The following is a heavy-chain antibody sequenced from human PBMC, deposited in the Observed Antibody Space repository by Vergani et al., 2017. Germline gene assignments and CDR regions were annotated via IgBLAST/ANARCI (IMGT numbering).Heavy chain of an antibody. D-gene: IGHD6-6*01. J-gene: IGHJ5*02. Sequence: EVQLEESGGGLVLPGRSLRLSCVASGFTSAGYAMHWVRHAPGKGLEWVSGISWNSNRIGYADSVKGRFTISRDNAKNSQYLQNNSLRAEDTALDYCAKYLGPSSGGGWFDPWDQGTLVTVSS. CDR1: GFTSAGYA. V-gene: IGHV3-9*02. CDR2: ISWNSNRI. CDR3: AKYLGPSSGGGWFDP.